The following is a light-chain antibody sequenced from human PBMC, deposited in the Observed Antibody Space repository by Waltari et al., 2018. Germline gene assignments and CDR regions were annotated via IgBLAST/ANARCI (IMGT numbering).Light chain of an antibody. CDR2: KDT. V-gene: IGLV3-25*03. CDR3: HSTHSNYWV. Sequence: SYELTQPPSVSVSPGQTAKITCSGDELPKQYAYWYQKRPGQAPVLVLYKDTERPSGLPERISGSSSGTTVTLTISGVQAEDEADYYCHSTHSNYWVFGGGTKLTVL. CDR1: ELPKQY. J-gene: IGLJ3*02.